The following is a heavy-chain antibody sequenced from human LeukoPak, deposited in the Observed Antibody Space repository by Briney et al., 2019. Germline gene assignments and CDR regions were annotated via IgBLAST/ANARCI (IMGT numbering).Heavy chain of an antibody. D-gene: IGHD3-9*01. CDR1: GFTFSSYA. CDR2: ISGSGGST. Sequence: GGSLRLSCAASGFTFSSYAMSWVRQAPGKGLEWVSAISGSGGSTYYADSVKGRFTISRDNSKNALYLQMNSLRAEDTAVYYCATKVGGYDILTGYYIFDYWGQGTLVTVSS. V-gene: IGHV3-23*01. CDR3: ATKVGGYDILTGYYIFDY. J-gene: IGHJ4*02.